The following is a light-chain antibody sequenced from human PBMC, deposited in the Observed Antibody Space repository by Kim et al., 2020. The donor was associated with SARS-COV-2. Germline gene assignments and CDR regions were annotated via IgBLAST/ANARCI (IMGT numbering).Light chain of an antibody. J-gene: IGKJ4*01. CDR1: QSVSSN. V-gene: IGKV3-15*01. CDR3: QQYKNWPPLT. CDR2: GAS. Sequence: EIVMTQSPAPLSVSPGERATLSCRASQSVSSNLAWYQQKPGQAPRLLIYGASTRATGIPARFSGSGSGTEFTLTISSLQSEDFAVYYCQQYKNWPPLTFGGGTKVDIK.